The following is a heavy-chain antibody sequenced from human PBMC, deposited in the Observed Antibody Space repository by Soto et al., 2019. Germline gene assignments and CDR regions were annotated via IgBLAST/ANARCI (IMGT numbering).Heavy chain of an antibody. CDR3: ARQSGCYYYYGMDV. CDR1: GGSIIDYY. CDR2: IYYSGTT. J-gene: IGHJ6*02. V-gene: IGHV4-59*08. D-gene: IGHD1-26*01. Sequence: QVQLQESGPGLVKPSETLSLTCTVSGGSIIDYYWSWIRQPPGKGLEWIGYIYYSGTTDYSPSLKSRVTISVDTSKNQFSLKLSSVTAADSAIYYCARQSGCYYYYGMDVWGQGTTVTVSS.